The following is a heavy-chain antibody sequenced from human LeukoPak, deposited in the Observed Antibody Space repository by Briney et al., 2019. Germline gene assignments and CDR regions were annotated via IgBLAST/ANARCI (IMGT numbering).Heavy chain of an antibody. J-gene: IGHJ4*02. V-gene: IGHV3-53*05. D-gene: IGHD6-13*01. CDR2: IYSGGDT. Sequence: GGSLRLSCAASGFTVSINYMNWVRQAPGKGLEWVSIIYSGGDTHYADSVKGRFTISRDNSKNTLYLQMNSLRPEDTAVYYCTRGPGSTWYSDYWGQGTLVTVSS. CDR1: GFTVSINY. CDR3: TRGPGSTWYSDY.